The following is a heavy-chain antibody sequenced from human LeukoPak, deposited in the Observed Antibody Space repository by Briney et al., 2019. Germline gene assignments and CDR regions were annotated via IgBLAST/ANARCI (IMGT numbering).Heavy chain of an antibody. CDR1: GGSISSNGYY. J-gene: IGHJ4*02. CDR2: FYYTGST. V-gene: IGHV4-39*01. D-gene: IGHD6-19*01. CDR3: ARHFYSSGWYEDY. Sequence: SETLSLTCTVSGGSISSNGYYWGWIHQPPGKGLEWIGSFYYTGSTFYSPSLKSRVTISVDTSKNQFSLKLSSVTAADTAVYYCARHFYSSGWYEDYWGQGTLVTVSS.